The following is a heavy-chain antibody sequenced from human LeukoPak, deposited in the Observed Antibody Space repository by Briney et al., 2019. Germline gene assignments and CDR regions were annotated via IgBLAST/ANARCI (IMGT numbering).Heavy chain of an antibody. CDR3: ARGFVPSRFDY. V-gene: IGHV1-69*04. Sequence: SVKVSCKASGYTFTSYAISWVRQAPGQGLEWMGRIIPILGIANYAQKFQGRVTITADKSTSTAYMELSSLRSEDTAVYYCARGFVPSRFDYWGQGTLVTVSS. CDR2: IIPILGIA. J-gene: IGHJ4*02. CDR1: GYTFTSYA. D-gene: IGHD2-2*01.